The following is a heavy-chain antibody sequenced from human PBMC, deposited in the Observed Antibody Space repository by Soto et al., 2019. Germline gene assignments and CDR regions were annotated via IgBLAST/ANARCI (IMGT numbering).Heavy chain of an antibody. D-gene: IGHD6-6*01. CDR3: ASDFSSSSSGAVEYYYYGMDV. CDR2: ISYDGSNK. J-gene: IGHJ6*01. V-gene: IGHV3-30-3*01. CDR1: GFTFSSYD. Sequence: QVQLVESGGGVVQPGRSLRLSCAASGFTFSSYDMHWVRQAPGKGLERVAVISYDGSNKYYADSVKGRFTISRDNSKNKLYLQMNSLRAEDTAVYYCASDFSSSSSGAVEYYYYGMDVWGQGTTVTVSS.